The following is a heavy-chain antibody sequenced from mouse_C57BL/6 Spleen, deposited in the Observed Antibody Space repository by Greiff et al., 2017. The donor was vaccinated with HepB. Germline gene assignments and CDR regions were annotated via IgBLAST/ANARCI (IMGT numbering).Heavy chain of an antibody. CDR1: GYAFSSYW. CDR2: IYPGDGDT. Sequence: VKLQQSGAELVKPGASVKISCKASGYAFSSYWMNWVKQRPGKGLEWIGQIYPGDGDTNYNGKFKGKATLTADKSSSTAYMQLSSLTSEDSAVYFCARRITTVVTNYFDYWGQGTTLTVSS. J-gene: IGHJ2*01. D-gene: IGHD1-1*01. V-gene: IGHV1-80*01. CDR3: ARRITTVVTNYFDY.